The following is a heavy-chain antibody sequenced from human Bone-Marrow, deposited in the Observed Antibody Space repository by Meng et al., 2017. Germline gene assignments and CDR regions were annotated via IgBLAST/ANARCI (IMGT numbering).Heavy chain of an antibody. CDR1: GGSFSGYY. J-gene: IGHJ5*02. Sequence: QVQLKQWGAGLLKPSGTLSLTCAVYGGSFSGYYWSWIRQPPGKGLEWIGEINHSGSTNYNPSLKSRVTISVDTSKNQFSLKLSSVTAADTAVYYCARAGGVAVAGIFLGFDPWGQGTLVTVSS. CDR2: INHSGST. V-gene: IGHV4-34*01. D-gene: IGHD6-19*01. CDR3: ARAGGVAVAGIFLGFDP.